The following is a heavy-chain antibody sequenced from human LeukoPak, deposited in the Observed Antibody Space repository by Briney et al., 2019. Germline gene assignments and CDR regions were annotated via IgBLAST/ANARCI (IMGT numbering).Heavy chain of an antibody. V-gene: IGHV4-39*01. D-gene: IGHD5-18*01. Sequence: SDTLSLTCTVSGGSISSSRYYSGSVRQPPGKGLEWLVRIYYRGRTYYNPSLKSQVTISVDTSKHPVSLRLSSVTAADTAVYYCASPGYSYGYDYGDRLYPGSYYYMDVWGKGTTVTVSS. CDR2: IYYRGRT. J-gene: IGHJ6*03. CDR1: GGSISSSRYY. CDR3: ASPGYSYGYDYGDRLYPGSYYYMDV.